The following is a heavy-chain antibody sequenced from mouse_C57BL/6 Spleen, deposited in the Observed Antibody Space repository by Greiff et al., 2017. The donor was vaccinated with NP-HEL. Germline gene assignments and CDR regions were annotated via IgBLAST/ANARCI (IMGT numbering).Heavy chain of an antibody. CDR3: TRPTGTGDYFDY. V-gene: IGHV6-6*01. Sequence: DVMLVESGGGLVQPGGSMKLSCAASGFTFSDAWMDWVRQSPEKGLEWVAEIRNKANNHATYYAESVKGRFTISRDDSKSSVYLQMNSLRAEDTGIYYCTRPTGTGDYFDYWGQGTTLTVSS. CDR2: IRNKANNHAT. J-gene: IGHJ2*01. CDR1: GFTFSDAW. D-gene: IGHD4-1*02.